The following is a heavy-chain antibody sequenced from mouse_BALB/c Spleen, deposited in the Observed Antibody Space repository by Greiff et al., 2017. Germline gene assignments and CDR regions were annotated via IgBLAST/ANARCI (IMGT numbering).Heavy chain of an antibody. CDR2: INPSTGYT. CDR1: GYTFTSYW. D-gene: IGHD5-1*01. CDR3: ARPYHYYAMDY. V-gene: IGHV1-7*01. Sequence: VKLMESGAELAKPGASVKMSCKASGYTFTSYWMHWVKQRPGQGLEWIGYINPSTGYTEYNQKFKDKATLTADKSSSTAYMQLSSLTSEDSAVYYCARPYHYYAMDYWGQGTSVTVSS. J-gene: IGHJ4*01.